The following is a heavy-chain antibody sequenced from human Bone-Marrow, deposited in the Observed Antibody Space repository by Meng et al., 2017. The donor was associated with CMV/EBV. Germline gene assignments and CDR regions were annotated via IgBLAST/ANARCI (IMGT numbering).Heavy chain of an antibody. CDR1: GFTFSSYG. CDR2: IWYDGSNK. CDR3: AKEDCSSTSCYTDAFDI. V-gene: IGHV3-30*02. J-gene: IGHJ3*02. D-gene: IGHD2-2*02. Sequence: GGSLRLSCAASGFTFSSYGMHWVRQAPGKGLEWVAVIWYDGSNKYYADSVKDRFTISRDNSKNTLYLQMLSPGADDTAVYYCAKEDCSSTSCYTDAFDIWGQGTMVTVSS.